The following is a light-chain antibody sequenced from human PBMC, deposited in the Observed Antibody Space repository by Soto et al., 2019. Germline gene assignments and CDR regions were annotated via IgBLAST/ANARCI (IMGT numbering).Light chain of an antibody. CDR1: QTVTSTF. V-gene: IGKV3-20*01. CDR2: GAS. Sequence: EIVLTQSPGTLSLSPGERATLSCRASQTVTSTFLAWYQQKPGQAPRLLIYGASRRATGIPDRFSGSGSGTDFTLTITRLEPEDFAVYCCHQYDSSRTFGQGPQVEMK. J-gene: IGKJ1*01. CDR3: HQYDSSRT.